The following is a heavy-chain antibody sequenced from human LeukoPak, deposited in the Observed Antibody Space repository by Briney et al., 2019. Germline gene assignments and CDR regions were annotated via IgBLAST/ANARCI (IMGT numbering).Heavy chain of an antibody. CDR1: GGSISNYY. Sequence: SETLSLTCTVFGGSISNYYWNWIRQPPGKGLEWIGYIYFTGSTNYNPSLKSRVTISLDTSKNQFSLKLSSVTAADTAIYYCARGRWLQFSDWGPGTLVTVSS. CDR3: ARGRWLQFSD. V-gene: IGHV4-59*01. D-gene: IGHD5-24*01. CDR2: IYFTGST. J-gene: IGHJ4*02.